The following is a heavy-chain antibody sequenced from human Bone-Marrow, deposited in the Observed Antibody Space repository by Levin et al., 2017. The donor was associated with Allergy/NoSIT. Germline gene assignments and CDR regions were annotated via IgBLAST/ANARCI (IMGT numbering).Heavy chain of an antibody. V-gene: IGHV3-30-3*01. CDR2: ISYDGSNK. CDR1: GFTFSSYA. CDR3: ARGYYDILTGLFDY. J-gene: IGHJ4*02. D-gene: IGHD3-9*01. Sequence: QSGGSLRLSCAASGFTFSSYAMHWVRQAPGKGLEWVAVISYDGSNKYYADSVKGRFTISRDNSKNTLYLQMNSLRAEDTAVYYCARGYYDILTGLFDYWGQGTLVTVSS.